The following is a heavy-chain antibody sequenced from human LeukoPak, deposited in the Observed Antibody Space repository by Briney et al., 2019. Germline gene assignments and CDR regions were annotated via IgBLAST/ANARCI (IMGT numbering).Heavy chain of an antibody. CDR2: TSSSSSYI. Sequence: PGGSLRLSCAASGFTFSSYGMHWVRQAPGKGLEWVSSTSSSSSYIYYADSVKGRFTISRDNAKNSLYLQMNSLRAEDTAVYYCARSNDEPSYYYYYMDVWGKGTTVTVSS. V-gene: IGHV3-21*01. D-gene: IGHD1-1*01. CDR1: GFTFSSYG. CDR3: ARSNDEPSYYYYYMDV. J-gene: IGHJ6*03.